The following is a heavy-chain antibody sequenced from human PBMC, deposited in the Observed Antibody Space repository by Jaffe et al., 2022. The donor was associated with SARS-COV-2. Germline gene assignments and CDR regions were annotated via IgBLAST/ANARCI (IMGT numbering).Heavy chain of an antibody. Sequence: EVQLVESGGVVVQPGGSLRLSCAASGFTFDDYTMHWVRQAPGKGLEWVSLISWDGGSTYYADSVKGRFTISRDNSKNSLYLQMNSLRTEDTALYYCAKDGGVAGTYYYYYMDVWGKGTTVTVSS. CDR3: AKDGGVAGTYYYYYMDV. D-gene: IGHD6-19*01. CDR1: GFTFDDYT. CDR2: ISWDGGST. J-gene: IGHJ6*03. V-gene: IGHV3-43*01.